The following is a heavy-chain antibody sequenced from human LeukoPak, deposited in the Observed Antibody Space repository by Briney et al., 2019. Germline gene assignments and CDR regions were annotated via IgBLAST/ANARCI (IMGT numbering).Heavy chain of an antibody. V-gene: IGHV1-2*06. CDR1: GYTFTGYY. J-gene: IGHJ4*02. CDR2: INPNSGGT. Sequence: ASVKVSCKASGYTFTGYYMHWARQAPGQGLEWMGRINPNSGGTNYAQKFQGRVTMTRDTSISTAYMELSRLRSDDTAVYYCARDGDGSSWSFNYWGQGTLVTVSS. D-gene: IGHD6-13*01. CDR3: ARDGDGSSWSFNY.